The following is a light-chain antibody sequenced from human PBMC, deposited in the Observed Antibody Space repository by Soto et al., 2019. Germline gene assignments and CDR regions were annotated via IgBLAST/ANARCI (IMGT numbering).Light chain of an antibody. CDR1: SSNIGAGYD. CDR2: GNI. CDR3: QSYDSSLSGRVV. V-gene: IGLV1-40*01. Sequence: QAVVTQPPSVSGAPGQRVTISCTGSSSNIGAGYDVHWYQQLPGTAPKLIIYGNINRPSGVPERFSGSKSGTSASLAITGLQAEDEADYYCQSYDSSLSGRVVFGGGTKLTFL. J-gene: IGLJ2*01.